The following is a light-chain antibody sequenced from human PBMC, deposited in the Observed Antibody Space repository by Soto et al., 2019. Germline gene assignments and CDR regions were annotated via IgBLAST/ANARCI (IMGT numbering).Light chain of an antibody. CDR2: GAS. V-gene: IGKV3-20*01. CDR3: QQHDDSFTWT. CDR1: QSIGTY. Sequence: EIVLTQSPGNLSLSPGERATLSCRASQSIGTYLAWYQQKPGQAPRLLIYGASSRATGIPDRFSGSGSGTDFTLTISRLEPEDFAVYFCQQHDDSFTWTFGQGTKVDIK. J-gene: IGKJ1*01.